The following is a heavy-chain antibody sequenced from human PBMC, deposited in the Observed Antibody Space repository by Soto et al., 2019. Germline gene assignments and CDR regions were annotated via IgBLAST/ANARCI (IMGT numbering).Heavy chain of an antibody. CDR2: SIPIFGTA. V-gene: IGHV1-69*13. J-gene: IGHJ6*02. D-gene: IGHD2-15*01. CDR1: GGTFSSHA. CDR3: ARDTGYCSGGSCYPQSYYYYGMDV. Sequence: GGSVKVSRKASGGTFSSHAFSWGRQAPGQRVGGMGGSIPIFGTANYAQKFQGRVTITADESTSTAYMELSSLRSEDTAVYYCARDTGYCSGGSCYPQSYYYYGMDVWGQGTTVTVSS.